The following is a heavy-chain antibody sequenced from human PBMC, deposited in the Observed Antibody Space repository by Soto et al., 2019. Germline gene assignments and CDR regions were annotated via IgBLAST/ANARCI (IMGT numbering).Heavy chain of an antibody. CDR1: SGSISNYY. Sequence: SETLSLTCTFSSGSISNYYWSWVRQPAGKGLEWIGRMYTKERTNYNLSFKSRVTMSVDTSKNQFSLKLNAVTAADTAGYYCARDDYKDGGNNWFDPWGQGTLVTVSS. D-gene: IGHD3-16*01. CDR2: MYTKERT. J-gene: IGHJ5*02. V-gene: IGHV4-4*07. CDR3: ARDDYKDGGNNWFDP.